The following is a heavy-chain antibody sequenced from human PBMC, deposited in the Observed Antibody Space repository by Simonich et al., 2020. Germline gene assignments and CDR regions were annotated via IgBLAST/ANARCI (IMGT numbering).Heavy chain of an antibody. D-gene: IGHD6-13*01. V-gene: IGHV3-21*01. CDR2: MSSSSSYI. CDR1: EFTFSSYG. J-gene: IGHJ4*02. CDR3: ARDAAGDY. Sequence: EVQLVESGGGLVKPGGSLRLSCAASEFTFSSYGMNWVRQATGKGLEWVSSMSSSSSYIYYADSVKGRFTISRDNAKNSLYLQMNSLRAEDTAVYYCARDAAGDYWGQGTLVTVSS.